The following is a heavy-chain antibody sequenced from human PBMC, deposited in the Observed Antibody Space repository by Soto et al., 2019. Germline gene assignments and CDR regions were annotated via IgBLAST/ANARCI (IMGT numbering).Heavy chain of an antibody. CDR2: ISSSSSTI. J-gene: IGHJ5*02. D-gene: IGHD3-16*02. V-gene: IGHV3-48*01. CDR1: GFTFSSYS. CDR3: ARGDYIWGSYRGNWFDP. Sequence: GGSLRLSCAASGFTFSSYSMNWVRQAPGKGLEWVSYISSSSSTIYYADSVKGRFTISRDNAKNSLYLQMNSLRAEDTAVYYCARGDYIWGSYRGNWFDPWGQGTLVTVSS.